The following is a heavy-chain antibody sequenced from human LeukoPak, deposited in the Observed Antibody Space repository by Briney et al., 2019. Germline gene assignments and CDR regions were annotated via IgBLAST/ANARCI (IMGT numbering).Heavy chain of an antibody. CDR2: ISTSYSGI. Sequence: GGSLRLSCAASGFIFSRYSMTWVRQAPGKGLEWVSSISTSYSGIYYADSVKGRFTISRDNAKNSLYLQMDSLRADDTAVYYCARAYCSSITCFEWGQGTLVTVSS. CDR3: ARAYCSSITCFE. J-gene: IGHJ4*02. CDR1: GFIFSRYS. V-gene: IGHV3-48*01. D-gene: IGHD2-2*01.